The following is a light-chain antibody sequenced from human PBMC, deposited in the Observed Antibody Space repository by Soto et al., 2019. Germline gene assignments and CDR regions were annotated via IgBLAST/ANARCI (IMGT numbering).Light chain of an antibody. J-gene: IGKJ1*01. CDR3: QHYNSYSLTWT. CDR1: QSISSW. CDR2: KAS. Sequence: DIQMTQSPSTLSASVGDRVTITCRASQSISSWLAWYQQKPGKAPKLLIYKASSLESGVPSRFSGSGSGTEFTLTISSLQPDDFATYYCQHYNSYSLTWTFGQGTKVEIK. V-gene: IGKV1-5*03.